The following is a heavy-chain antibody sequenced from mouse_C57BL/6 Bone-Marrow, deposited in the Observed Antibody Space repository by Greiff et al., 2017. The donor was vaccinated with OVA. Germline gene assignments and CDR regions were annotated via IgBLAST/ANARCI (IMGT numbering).Heavy chain of an antibody. Sequence: EVQVVESGGDLVKPGGSLKLSCAASGFTFSSYGMSWVRQTPDKRLEWVATISSGGSYPYSQDSVKGRFTISRDNAKNTLYLQMSSLKSEDTAMYYCARPSNAYYYARDYWGQGTSVTVSS. CDR1: GFTFSSYG. CDR2: ISSGGSYP. CDR3: ARPSNAYYYARDY. V-gene: IGHV5-6*01. D-gene: IGHD2-5*01. J-gene: IGHJ4*01.